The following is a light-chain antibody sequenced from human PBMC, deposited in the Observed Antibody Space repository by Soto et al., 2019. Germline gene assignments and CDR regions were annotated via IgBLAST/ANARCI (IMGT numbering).Light chain of an antibody. CDR1: QSVSNY. V-gene: IGKV3-11*01. CDR3: QQRSSWYS. J-gene: IGKJ2*01. Sequence: ENVLTQSPATLSLSPGEGATLSCRASQSVSNYIAWYQQKPGQAPRVLIYDASNRAAGVPARFSGSGSGTDFTLTISSLEPEDFAVYYCQQRSSWYSFGQGTKVDIK. CDR2: DAS.